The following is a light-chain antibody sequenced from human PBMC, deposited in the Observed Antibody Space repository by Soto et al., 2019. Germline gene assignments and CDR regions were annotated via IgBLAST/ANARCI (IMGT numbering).Light chain of an antibody. CDR2: DVS. CDR3: NSYTSSSTVI. Sequence: QSALTQPASVSGSPGQSITISCTGTSSDVGTYDYVSWYQHHPGKAPKLMIYDVSVRPSGVSNRFSGSKSGNTASLTISGLQAEDEADYYCNSYTSSSTVIFGGGTKVTVL. CDR1: SSDVGTYDY. V-gene: IGLV2-14*03. J-gene: IGLJ2*01.